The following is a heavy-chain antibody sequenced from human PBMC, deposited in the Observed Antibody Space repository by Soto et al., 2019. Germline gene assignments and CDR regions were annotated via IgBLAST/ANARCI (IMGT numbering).Heavy chain of an antibody. J-gene: IGHJ6*02. Sequence: GGSRRLSCAASGFTFITYSMNWVRQAPGKGLEWVSYIRSSDNRMCYADSVKGRFTISRDNSKNTLYLQMNSLRAEDTAVYYCARIYDFWSGYYWGGMDVWGQGTTVTVSS. D-gene: IGHD3-3*01. CDR2: IRSSDNRM. CDR1: GFTFITYS. V-gene: IGHV3-48*01. CDR3: ARIYDFWSGYYWGGMDV.